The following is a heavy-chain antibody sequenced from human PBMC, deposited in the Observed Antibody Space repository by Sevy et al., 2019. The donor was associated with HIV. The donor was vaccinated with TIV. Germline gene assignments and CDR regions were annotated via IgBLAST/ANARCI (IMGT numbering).Heavy chain of an antibody. Sequence: GESLKISCAASGFTFKFFGMNWVRQAPGKGLEWVASISGSTTHIYYADSVRGRFTISRDNAKNSAYLQMNSLRAEDTAVYYCARDDRLNVTYGANHFDIWGQGTRVTVSS. J-gene: IGHJ4*02. D-gene: IGHD4-17*01. CDR2: ISGSTTHI. CDR1: GFTFKFFG. V-gene: IGHV3-21*01. CDR3: ARDDRLNVTYGANHFDI.